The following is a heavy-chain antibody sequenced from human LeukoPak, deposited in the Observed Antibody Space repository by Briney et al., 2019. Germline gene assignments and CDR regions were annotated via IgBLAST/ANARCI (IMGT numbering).Heavy chain of an antibody. D-gene: IGHD6-19*01. CDR2: IIPSGGIT. CDR1: GYTFTNYY. J-gene: IGHJ6*04. V-gene: IGHV1-46*01. CDR3: ARDLPVYSSGRLHYYYGMDV. Sequence: ASVKVSCKASGYTFTNYYVHWVRQAPGQGLEWMGIIIPSGGITSYAEKFQGRVTMTRDMSTSTVYMELSSLRSEDTAVYYCARDLPVYSSGRLHYYYGMDVWGKGTTVTVSS.